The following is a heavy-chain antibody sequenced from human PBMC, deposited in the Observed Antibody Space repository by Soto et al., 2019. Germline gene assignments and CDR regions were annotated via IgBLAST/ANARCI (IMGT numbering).Heavy chain of an antibody. V-gene: IGHV1-18*01. CDR2: ISGDTGST. CDR3: ARTSTISEDY. Sequence: QVQLEQSGGELKKPGASVKVSCKTSGYKFTTYGISWVRQAPGQGLEWMGRISGDTGSTNIGQKFQGRVTLTSDASTNTVYMELRSLKSDDTAVYFCARTSTISEDYWGQGTLVTVSS. J-gene: IGHJ4*02. D-gene: IGHD3-9*01. CDR1: GYKFTTYG.